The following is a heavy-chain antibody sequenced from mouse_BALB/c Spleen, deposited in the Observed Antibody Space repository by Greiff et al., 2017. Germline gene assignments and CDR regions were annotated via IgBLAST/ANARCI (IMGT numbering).Heavy chain of an antibody. D-gene: IGHD1-1*01. Sequence: VQLQQSGAELVRPGTSVKVSCKASGYAFTNYLIQWVKQRPGQGLEWIGVINPGSGGTNYNEKFKGKATLTADKSSSTAYMQLSSLTSDDSAVYFWARRSDYYGSSSYYLDYWGQGTTVTVSS. CDR2: INPGSGGT. V-gene: IGHV1-54*01. CDR3: ARRSDYYGSSSYYLDY. CDR1: GYAFTNYL. J-gene: IGHJ2*01.